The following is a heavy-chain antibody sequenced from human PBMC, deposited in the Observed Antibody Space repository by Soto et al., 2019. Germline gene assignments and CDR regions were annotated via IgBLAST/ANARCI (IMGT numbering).Heavy chain of an antibody. V-gene: IGHV1-69*13. CDR3: ARDRNIVATIYNYYGMDV. Sequence: AASVKVSCKASGGTFSSYAISWVRQAPGQGLEWMGGIIPIFGTANYAQKFQGRVTITADESTSTAYMELSSLRSEDTAVYYCARDRNIVATIYNYYGMDVWGQGTTVTVS. CDR1: GGTFSSYA. D-gene: IGHD5-12*01. J-gene: IGHJ6*02. CDR2: IIPIFGTA.